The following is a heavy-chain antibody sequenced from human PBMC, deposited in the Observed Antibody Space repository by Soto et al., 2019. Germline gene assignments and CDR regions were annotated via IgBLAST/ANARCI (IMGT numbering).Heavy chain of an antibody. CDR3: ASPLGDKGDV. J-gene: IGHJ6*02. D-gene: IGHD3-10*01. CDR2: IIPILGIA. CDR1: GGTFSSYT. V-gene: IGHV1-69*02. Sequence: QVQLVQSGAEVKKPGSSVKVSCKASGGTFSSYTISWVRQAPGQGLEWMGRIIPILGIANYAQNFQGRVTITADKSTSAAYMELSSLRSEATAVYYCASPLGDKGDVWGQGTTVTVSS.